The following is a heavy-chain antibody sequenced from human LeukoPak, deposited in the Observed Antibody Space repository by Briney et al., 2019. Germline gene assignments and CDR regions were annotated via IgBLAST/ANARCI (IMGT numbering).Heavy chain of an antibody. D-gene: IGHD2-15*01. CDR3: VRGYSFGPYGMDV. CDR1: GSPFSSYS. V-gene: IGHV3-64D*09. CDR2: ISDSGGST. J-gene: IGHJ6*02. Sequence: GGSLRLSCTASGSPFSSYSMHWVRQAPGKGLEYVSAISDSGGSTYYADSVKGRFTISRDNSKNTLYLQMSSLRAEDTAVYFCVRGYSFGPYGMDVWGQGTTVTVSS.